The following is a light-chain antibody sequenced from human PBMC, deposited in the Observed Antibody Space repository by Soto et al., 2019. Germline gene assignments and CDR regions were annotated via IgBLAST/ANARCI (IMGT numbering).Light chain of an antibody. V-gene: IGKV2-30*02. CDR3: MQGTHWPWK. CDR2: KAS. Sequence: DVVMTQPPLFLPVTLGQPASISCRSSQSLAHSDGNTYLTWFQQRPGQSPRRLIYKASNRDSGVPDRFSGSGSGTDFTLKISRVEAEDVAVYYCMQGTHWPWKFGQGTK. CDR1: QSLAHSDGNTY. J-gene: IGKJ1*01.